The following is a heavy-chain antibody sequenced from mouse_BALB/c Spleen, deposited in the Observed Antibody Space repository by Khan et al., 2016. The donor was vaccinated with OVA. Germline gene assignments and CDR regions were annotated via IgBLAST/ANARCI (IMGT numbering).Heavy chain of an antibody. J-gene: IGHJ3*01. CDR1: GYIFSSYY. D-gene: IGHD3-2*02. Sequence: QVQLQQPGAELVKPGASVKLSCKASGYIFSSYYIYWVKQRPGLGLEWIGGINPNNGGPNFNEKFKTKATLTVDKSSSTAYMQLNSLTSEDSAVYYCTRSGFANPFAYWGQGTLVTVSA. V-gene: IGHV1S81*02. CDR2: INPNNGGP. CDR3: TRSGFANPFAY.